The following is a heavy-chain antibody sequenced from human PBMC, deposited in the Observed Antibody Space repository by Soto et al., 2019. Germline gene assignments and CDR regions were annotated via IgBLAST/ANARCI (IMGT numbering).Heavy chain of an antibody. CDR3: ARAVLPATAPFDY. D-gene: IGHD2-2*01. V-gene: IGHV4-59*01. Sequence: SETLSLTCIVSGGSISNYYWSWIRQPPGKGLEWIGYIYYSVSTIYNPSLQSRVTISVDTSKNQFSLKLGSVTAADTAVYYCARAVLPATAPFDYWGQGTLVTVSS. J-gene: IGHJ4*02. CDR1: GGSISNYY. CDR2: IYYSVST.